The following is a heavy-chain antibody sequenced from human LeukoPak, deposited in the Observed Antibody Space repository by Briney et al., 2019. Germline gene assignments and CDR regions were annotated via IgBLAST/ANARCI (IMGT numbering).Heavy chain of an antibody. CDR3: AKSTPSDAFDI. J-gene: IGHJ3*02. V-gene: IGHV3-23*01. CDR1: GFTFSSYA. CDR2: ISGSGGST. Sequence: GGALRLSCAASGFTFSSYAMSWGREAPGKGLEGVSAISGSGGSTYYADSVKVRFTISRGNSKNTLYLQMNSLRAEDTAVYYCAKSTPSDAFDIWGQGTMVTVSS.